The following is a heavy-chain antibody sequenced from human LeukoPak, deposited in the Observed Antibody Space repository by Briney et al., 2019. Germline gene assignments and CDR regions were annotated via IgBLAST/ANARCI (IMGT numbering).Heavy chain of an antibody. CDR3: ARRANYYGMDV. J-gene: IGHJ6*02. CDR2: MNPNSGNT. Sequence: ASVKVSCKASGYTFTSYDINWVRQATGQGLEWMGWMNPNSGNTGYAQKFQGRVTMARNTSISTAYMELSSLRSEDTAVYYCARRANYYGMDVWGQGTTVTVSS. V-gene: IGHV1-8*01. CDR1: GYTFTSYD.